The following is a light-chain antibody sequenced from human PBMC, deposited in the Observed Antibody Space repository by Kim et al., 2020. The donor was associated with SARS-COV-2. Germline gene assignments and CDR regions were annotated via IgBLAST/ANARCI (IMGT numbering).Light chain of an antibody. CDR3: QVWDSSSDHVV. CDR1: NIGSKS. V-gene: IGLV3-21*04. J-gene: IGLJ2*01. CDR2: YDS. Sequence: PGKTARITCGGNNIGSKSVHWYQQRPGQAPVLVIYYDSDRPSGIPERFSGSNSGNTATLTISRVEAGDEADYYCQVWDSSSDHVVFGGGTQLTVL.